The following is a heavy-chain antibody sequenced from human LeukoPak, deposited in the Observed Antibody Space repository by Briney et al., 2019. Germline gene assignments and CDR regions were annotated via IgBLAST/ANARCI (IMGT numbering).Heavy chain of an antibody. Sequence: PSETLSLTCTVSGGSISSGSYYWSWIRQPAGKGLEWIGRIYTSGSTNYNPSLKSRVTISVGTSKNQFSLKLSSVTAADTAVYYCARADYVDAFDIWGQGTMVTVSS. CDR1: GGSISSGSYY. J-gene: IGHJ3*02. D-gene: IGHD4-17*01. V-gene: IGHV4-61*02. CDR2: IYTSGST. CDR3: ARADYVDAFDI.